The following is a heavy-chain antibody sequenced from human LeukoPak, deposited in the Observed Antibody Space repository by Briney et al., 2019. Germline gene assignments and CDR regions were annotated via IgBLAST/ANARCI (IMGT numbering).Heavy chain of an antibody. Sequence: PGGSLRLSCAAPGFTFSSYLMHWVRQAPGKGLVWVSRIKGDGNTNYADSVKGRFTISRDNAKNTLYLQMDSLRAEDTAVYYCARGAGIVGSTTPFDYWGQGALVTVSS. CDR1: GFTFSSYL. CDR3: ARGAGIVGSTTPFDY. J-gene: IGHJ4*02. CDR2: IKGDGNT. V-gene: IGHV3-74*01. D-gene: IGHD1-26*01.